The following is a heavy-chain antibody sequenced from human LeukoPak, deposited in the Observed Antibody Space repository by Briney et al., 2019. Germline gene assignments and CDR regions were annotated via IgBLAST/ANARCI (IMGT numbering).Heavy chain of an antibody. CDR3: ARDGVAGTSNPYNWFDP. CDR1: GGSISSGGYY. J-gene: IGHJ5*02. D-gene: IGHD6-19*01. Sequence: PSETLSLTCTVSGGSISSGGYYWSWIRQHPGKGLEWIGYIYYSGSTYYNPSLKSRVTISVDTSKNQFSLKLTSVTAADTAVYYCARDGVAGTSNPYNWFDPWGQGTLVTVSS. CDR2: IYYSGST. V-gene: IGHV4-31*03.